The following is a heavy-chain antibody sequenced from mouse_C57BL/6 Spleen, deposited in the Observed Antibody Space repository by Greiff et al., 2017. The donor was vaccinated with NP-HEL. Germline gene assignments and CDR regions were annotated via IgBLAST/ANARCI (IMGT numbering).Heavy chain of an antibody. Sequence: EVQLVESVAELVRPGASVKLSCTASGFNIKNTYMHWVKQRPEQGLEWIGRIDPANGNTKYAPKFQGKATITADTSSNTAYLQLSSLTSEDTAIYYCARDYGSIYWSYYAMDYWGQGTSVTVSS. D-gene: IGHD1-1*01. CDR2: IDPANGNT. CDR3: ARDYGSIYWSYYAMDY. J-gene: IGHJ4*01. CDR1: GFNIKNTY. V-gene: IGHV14-3*01.